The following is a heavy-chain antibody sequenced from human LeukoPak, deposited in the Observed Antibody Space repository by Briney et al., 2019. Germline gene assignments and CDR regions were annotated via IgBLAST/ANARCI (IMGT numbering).Heavy chain of an antibody. CDR1: GYTFTSYS. V-gene: IGHV1-46*01. CDR2: INPSVGST. D-gene: IGHD3-10*01. CDR3: AREGFGEMDY. J-gene: IGHJ4*02. Sequence: GASVKVSCKASGYTFTSYSIHWVRQAPGQGLEWMGIINPSVGSTSYAQKFQGRVTMTRDTSTSTVYMELSSLRSEDTAVYYCAREGFGEMDYWGQGSLVTVSS.